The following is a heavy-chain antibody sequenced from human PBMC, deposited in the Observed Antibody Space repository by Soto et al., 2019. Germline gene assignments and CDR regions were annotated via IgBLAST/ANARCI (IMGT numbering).Heavy chain of an antibody. CDR3: ASLSGTHPLDY. Sequence: ESGGGLVQPGGSLRLSCAASGFTISDHYMDWVRQAPGKGLEWVGRSRNKANSYSTEHAASVKGRFTISRDDSKNSLYLQMNSLKTEDTAVYYCASLSGTHPLDYWGQGTRVTVSS. J-gene: IGHJ4*02. CDR1: GFTISDHY. V-gene: IGHV3-72*01. D-gene: IGHD1-26*01. CDR2: SRNKANSYST.